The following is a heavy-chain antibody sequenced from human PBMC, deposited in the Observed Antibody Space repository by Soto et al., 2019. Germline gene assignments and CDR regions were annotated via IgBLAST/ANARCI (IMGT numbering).Heavy chain of an antibody. V-gene: IGHV3-48*02. CDR2: ISSSNRTI. CDR3: AREGWPLLQTGMDV. Sequence: PGGSLRLSCAASGFTFRSYSMNWVRQAPGKGLEWVSYISSSNRTINYADSVKGRFIISRDNAKNSLYLQMHSLRDEDTAVYYCAREGWPLLQTGMDVWGQGTTGTVAS. J-gene: IGHJ6*02. CDR1: GFTFRSYS. D-gene: IGHD2-15*01.